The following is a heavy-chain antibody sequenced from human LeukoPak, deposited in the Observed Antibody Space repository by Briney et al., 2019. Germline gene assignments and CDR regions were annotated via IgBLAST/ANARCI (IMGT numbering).Heavy chain of an antibody. V-gene: IGHV4-59*01. J-gene: IGHJ4*02. CDR1: GGSISSYY. D-gene: IGHD4-23*01. Sequence: SETLSLTCTVSGGSISSYYWSWIRQPPGKGLEWIGYIYYSGSTNYNPSLKSRVTVSVDTSKNQFSLKLSSVTAADTAVYYCARDSGGNSGVDYWGQGTLVTVSS. CDR3: ARDSGGNSGVDY. CDR2: IYYSGST.